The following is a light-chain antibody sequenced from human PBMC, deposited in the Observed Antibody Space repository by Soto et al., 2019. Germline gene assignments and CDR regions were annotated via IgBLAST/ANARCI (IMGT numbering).Light chain of an antibody. Sequence: SVLTQPASVSGSPGQSITISCTGTSSDVGAYNYVSWYQQHPGKAPKLMIFVVSDRPSGVSNRFSGSKSGNTASLTISGLQAEDEADYYCSSYTSSNTPVFGGGTKLTVL. CDR2: VVS. CDR1: SSDVGAYNY. V-gene: IGLV2-14*01. CDR3: SSYTSSNTPV. J-gene: IGLJ2*01.